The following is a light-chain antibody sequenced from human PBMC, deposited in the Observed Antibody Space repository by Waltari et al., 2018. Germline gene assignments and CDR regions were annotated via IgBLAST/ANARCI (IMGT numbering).Light chain of an antibody. CDR1: QSVTRA. CDR2: GAS. V-gene: IGKV3-20*01. CDR3: QHYLRLPVT. J-gene: IGKJ1*01. Sequence: EIVLTQSPGTLSLSPGESATLSCRTSQSVTRALAWYQQKPGQAPRLLIYGASNGATGSPDRFSCSGSGTDFSLTISIVEPEDFAVYYCQHYLRLPVTFGQGTKVEVK.